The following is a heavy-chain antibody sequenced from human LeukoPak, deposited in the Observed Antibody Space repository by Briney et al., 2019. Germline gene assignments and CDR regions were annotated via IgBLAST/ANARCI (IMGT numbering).Heavy chain of an antibody. V-gene: IGHV3-23*01. Sequence: GGSLRLSCTTSQFNFNKFGLTWVRQAPWKGLEWVSSITGNGVGTQYADSVQGRFVISRDNSKSTLYLQMNSLRVEDTAVYFCAKDPNGDYIGTFDIWGQGTMVTVSS. J-gene: IGHJ3*02. CDR2: ITGNGVGT. D-gene: IGHD4-17*01. CDR1: QFNFNKFG. CDR3: AKDPNGDYIGTFDI.